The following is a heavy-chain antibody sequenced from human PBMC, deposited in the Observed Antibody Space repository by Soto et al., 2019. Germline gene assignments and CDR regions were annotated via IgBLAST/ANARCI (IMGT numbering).Heavy chain of an antibody. V-gene: IGHV2-26*01. Sequence: SGPTLVNPTETLPLTCTVSGFSLSNAGSGVSWIRQPPGKALEWLAHIHSDGAKTYSSSLRSRLTISRDYSRRQVVLTLTNLDPMDTATYYCARSISLPASADNWFDPWGQGTPVTVSS. CDR2: IHSDGAK. CDR1: GFSLSNAGSG. J-gene: IGHJ5*02. D-gene: IGHD2-2*01. CDR3: ARSISLPASADNWFDP.